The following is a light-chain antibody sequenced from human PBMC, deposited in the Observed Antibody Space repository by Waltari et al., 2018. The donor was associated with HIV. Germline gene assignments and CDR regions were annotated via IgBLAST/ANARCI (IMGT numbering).Light chain of an antibody. CDR1: ISDVGAYNY. J-gene: IGLJ2*01. V-gene: IGLV2-14*01. CDR2: DFS. CDR3: NSFTRSSTSV. Sequence: QSALTQPASVSGSPGQSITISCTGTISDVGAYNYVSWYRQHPAKAPNLMIYDFSKRPSAVSNRYSGSKSDNTASLTISGLQAEDEADYYSNSFTRSSTSVFGGGNKLTVL.